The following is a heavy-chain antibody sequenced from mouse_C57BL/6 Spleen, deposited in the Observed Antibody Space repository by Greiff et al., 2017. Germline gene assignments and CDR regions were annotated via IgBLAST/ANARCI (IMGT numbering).Heavy chain of an antibody. J-gene: IGHJ4*01. D-gene: IGHD1-1*01. V-gene: IGHV1-42*01. CDR1: GYSFTGYY. CDR2: INPSTGGT. Sequence: VQLKQSGPELVKPGASVKISCKASGYSFTGYYMNWVKQSPEKSLEWIGEINPSTGGTTYNQKFKAKATLTVDKSSSTAYMQLKSLTSEDSAVYYCARGDYYGSGGLYAMDDWGQGTSVTVSS. CDR3: ARGDYYGSGGLYAMDD.